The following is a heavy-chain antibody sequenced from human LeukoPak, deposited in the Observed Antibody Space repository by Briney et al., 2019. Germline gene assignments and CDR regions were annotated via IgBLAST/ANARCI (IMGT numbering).Heavy chain of an antibody. Sequence: GGSLTLSCAVSGLNFKFYAMSWVRQAPGKGLEWVSGISGRGDSADYADSVKGRFTISRDNSKNTLYLRLNSLRVEDTATYYCVKDRYCPEVTCFGGGFEYWGQGTLVVVSS. J-gene: IGHJ4*02. CDR2: ISGRGDSA. D-gene: IGHD2-8*02. CDR1: GLNFKFYA. V-gene: IGHV3-23*01. CDR3: VKDRYCPEVTCFGGGFEY.